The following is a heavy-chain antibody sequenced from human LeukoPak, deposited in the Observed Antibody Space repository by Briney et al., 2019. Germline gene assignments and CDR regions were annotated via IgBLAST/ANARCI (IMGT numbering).Heavy chain of an antibody. D-gene: IGHD1-26*01. Sequence: ASVKVSCKASGGTFSSYAISWVRQAPGQGLEWMGGIISIFGTANYAQKFQGRVTITTDESTSTAYMELSSLRSEDTAVYYCARARYKEIVGAEFDYWGQGTLVTVSS. CDR2: IISIFGTA. CDR3: ARARYKEIVGAEFDY. CDR1: GGTFSSYA. V-gene: IGHV1-69*05. J-gene: IGHJ4*02.